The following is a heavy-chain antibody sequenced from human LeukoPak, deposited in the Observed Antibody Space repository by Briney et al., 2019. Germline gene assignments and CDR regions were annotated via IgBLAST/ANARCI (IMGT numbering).Heavy chain of an antibody. CDR3: ARDLKGYPDY. J-gene: IGHJ4*02. CDR1: GFTLSSYV. V-gene: IGHV3-53*01. CDR2: IYNDDKT. Sequence: GRSLRLSCAASGFTLSSYVIHWVRQAPGKGLEWVSVIYNDDKTYYADSVKGRLTISRDNSKNILYLQMKSLRAEDTAVYYCARDLKGYPDYWGQGTLVTVSS. D-gene: IGHD2-2*01.